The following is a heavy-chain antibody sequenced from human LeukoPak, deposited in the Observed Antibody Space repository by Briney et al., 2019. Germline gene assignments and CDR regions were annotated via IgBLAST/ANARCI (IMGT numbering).Heavy chain of an antibody. V-gene: IGHV3-21*04. CDR1: GFTFSSYS. D-gene: IGHD3-22*01. J-gene: IGHJ5*02. Sequence: GGSLRLSCAASGFTFSSYSMNWVRQAPGKGLEWVSSISSSSSYIYYADSVKGRFTISRGNAKNSLYLQMNSLRAEDTAVYYCAKFRYADYYDSSGYFPYDWFDPWGQGTLVTVSS. CDR2: ISSSSSYI. CDR3: AKFRYADYYDSSGYFPYDWFDP.